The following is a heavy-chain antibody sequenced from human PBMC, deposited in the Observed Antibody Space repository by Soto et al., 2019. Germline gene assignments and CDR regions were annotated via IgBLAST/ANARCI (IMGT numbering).Heavy chain of an antibody. CDR3: ARGGAALWFGEFFDY. Sequence: SETLSLTCTVSGGSISSYYWSWIRQPPGKGLEWIGYIYYSGSTNYNPSLKSRVTISVDTSKNQFSLKLSSVTAADTAVYYCARGGAALWFGEFFDYWGQGTLVTVSS. V-gene: IGHV4-59*01. CDR2: IYYSGST. CDR1: GGSISSYY. J-gene: IGHJ4*02. D-gene: IGHD3-10*01.